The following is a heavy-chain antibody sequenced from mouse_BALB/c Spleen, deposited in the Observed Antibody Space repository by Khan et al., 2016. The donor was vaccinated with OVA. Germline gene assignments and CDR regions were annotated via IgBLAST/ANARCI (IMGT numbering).Heavy chain of an antibody. Sequence: QIQLVQSGPELKKPGETVKISCKASGYTFTNYRMNWMKQAPGKGLKWMGWINTYTGEPTYGDDFKGRFAFSLETSASTAYLQINTLKNEDMATYFCAIESIYWYFDIWGAGTTVTVSS. V-gene: IGHV9-1*02. J-gene: IGHJ1*01. D-gene: IGHD1-3*01. CDR2: INTYTGEP. CDR3: AIESIYWYFDI. CDR1: GYTFTNYR.